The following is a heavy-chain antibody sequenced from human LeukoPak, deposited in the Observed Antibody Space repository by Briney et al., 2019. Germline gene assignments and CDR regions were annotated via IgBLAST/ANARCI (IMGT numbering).Heavy chain of an antibody. CDR3: ARIDSPSYADVPDAFDI. CDR2: ISSSSSYI. Sequence: PGGSLRLSCAASGFTFSSYSMNWVRQAPGKGLEWVSSISSSSSYIYYADSVKGRFTISRDNAKNSLYLQMNSLRAEDTAVYYCARIDSPSYADVPDAFDIWGQGTMVTVSS. D-gene: IGHD1-26*01. J-gene: IGHJ3*02. CDR1: GFTFSSYS. V-gene: IGHV3-21*01.